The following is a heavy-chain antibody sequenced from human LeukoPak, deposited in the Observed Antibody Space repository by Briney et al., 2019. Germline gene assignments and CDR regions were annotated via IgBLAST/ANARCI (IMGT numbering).Heavy chain of an antibody. J-gene: IGHJ3*02. CDR2: IYTSGST. Sequence: SETLSLTCTVSGGSISSYYWSWLRQPAGKGLEWIGRIYTSGSTNYNPSLKSRVTMSVDTSKNQFSLKLSSVTAADTAVYYCARETYSYGDDAFDIWGQGTMVTVSS. D-gene: IGHD5-18*01. V-gene: IGHV4-4*07. CDR1: GGSISSYY. CDR3: ARETYSYGDDAFDI.